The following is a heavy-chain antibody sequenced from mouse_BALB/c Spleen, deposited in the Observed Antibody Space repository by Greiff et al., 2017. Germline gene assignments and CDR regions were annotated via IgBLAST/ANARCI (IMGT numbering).Heavy chain of an antibody. V-gene: IGHV3-2*02. CDR1: GYSITSDYA. J-gene: IGHJ4*01. CDR3: ARGDGYYVRYAMDY. CDR2: ISYSGST. Sequence: EVQLQESGPGLVKPSQSLSLTCTVTGYSITSDYAWNWIRQFPGNKLEWMGYISYSGSTSYNPSLKSRISITRDTSKNQFFLQLNSVTTEDTATYYCARGDGYYVRYAMDYWGQGTSVTVSS. D-gene: IGHD2-3*01.